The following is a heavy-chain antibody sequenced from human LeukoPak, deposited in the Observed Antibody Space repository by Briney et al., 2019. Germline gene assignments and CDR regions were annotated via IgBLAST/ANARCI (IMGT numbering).Heavy chain of an antibody. CDR3: ARDSSHYGSGSYYNTYYFDY. CDR2: INPNSGGT. V-gene: IGHV1-2*02. J-gene: IGHJ4*02. D-gene: IGHD3-10*01. Sequence: ASVKASCKASGYTFTGYYMHWVRQAPGQGLEWMGWINPNSGGTNYAQKFQGRVTMTRDTSISTAYMELSRLRSDDTAVCYCARDSSHYGSGSYYNTYYFDYWGQGTLVTVSS. CDR1: GYTFTGYY.